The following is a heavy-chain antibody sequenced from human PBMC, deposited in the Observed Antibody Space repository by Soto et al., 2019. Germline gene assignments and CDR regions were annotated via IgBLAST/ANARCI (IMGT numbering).Heavy chain of an antibody. CDR2: ISAYNGNT. CDR3: ARDFRIEGSSWYPGWFDP. Sequence: GASVKVSCKASGYTFTIYGSSWVRQAPGQGLEWMGWISAYNGNTNYAQKLQGRVTMTTDTSTSTAYMELRSLRSDDTAVYYCARDFRIEGSSWYPGWFDPWGQGTLVTVSS. V-gene: IGHV1-18*01. CDR1: GYTFTIYG. J-gene: IGHJ5*02. D-gene: IGHD6-13*01.